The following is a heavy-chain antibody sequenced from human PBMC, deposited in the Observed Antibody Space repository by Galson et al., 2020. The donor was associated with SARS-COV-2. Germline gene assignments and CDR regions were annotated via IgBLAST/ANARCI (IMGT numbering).Heavy chain of an antibody. V-gene: IGHV3-23*01. Sequence: GESLKISCAASGFTFSNYAMSWVRQAPGKGLEWVSAISGNGARTHYADSVKGRFTISRDNSKNTLYLQMNSRRAEDTALYYCAKEEKNREADAFDIWGQGTMVTVSS. CDR1: GFTFSNYA. CDR3: AKEEKNREADAFDI. J-gene: IGHJ3*02. D-gene: IGHD1-26*01. CDR2: ISGNGART.